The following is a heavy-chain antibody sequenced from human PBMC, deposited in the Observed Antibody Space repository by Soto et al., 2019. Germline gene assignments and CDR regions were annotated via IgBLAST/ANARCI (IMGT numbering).Heavy chain of an antibody. V-gene: IGHV4-39*02. CDR3: AIRTSSSTYYFDY. J-gene: IGHJ4*02. CDR2: IDYSGTT. CDR1: GGSIISSIHY. D-gene: IGHD2-2*01. Sequence: QLQLQESGPGLVKPSETLSLTCTVSGGSIISSIHYWGWIRQPPGRGLEWIGIIDYSGTTYYNPSLKTRLTMAADTAKNHFSLTLISVTAADTAVYYCAIRTSSSTYYFDYWGQGTLVTVSS.